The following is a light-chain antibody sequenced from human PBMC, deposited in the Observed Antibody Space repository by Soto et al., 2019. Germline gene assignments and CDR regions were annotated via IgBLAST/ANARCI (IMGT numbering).Light chain of an antibody. J-gene: IGKJ1*01. CDR2: MAS. V-gene: IGKV1-5*03. CDR3: QQHNSYPAT. CDR1: QSISTW. Sequence: DLQMTQSPSTLSASVGDRVTITCRASQSISTWLAWYQQEPGKAPKLLIYMASTLESGVPSRFSGSASGTEFTLTISSLQPDDFATYYCQQHNSYPATFGQGTKVEIK.